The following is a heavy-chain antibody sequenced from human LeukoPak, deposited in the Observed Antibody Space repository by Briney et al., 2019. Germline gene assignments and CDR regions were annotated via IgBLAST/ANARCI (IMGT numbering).Heavy chain of an antibody. D-gene: IGHD3-22*01. CDR1: GFTFSGYS. Sequence: GGSLRLSCLASGFTFSGYSMNWVRQAPGKGLDWVSSVSDSGRNTYYADSVKGRFTISRDNSRNTLYLQMNSLRAEDTAVYYCAREYHDSSGYLDYWGQGTLVTVSS. J-gene: IGHJ4*02. CDR2: VSDSGRNT. CDR3: AREYHDSSGYLDY. V-gene: IGHV3-23*01.